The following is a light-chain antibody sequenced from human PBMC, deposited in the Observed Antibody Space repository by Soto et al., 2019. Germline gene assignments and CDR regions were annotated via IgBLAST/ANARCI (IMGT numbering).Light chain of an antibody. CDR3: QQYNNWPLT. CDR2: GAS. V-gene: IGKV3-15*01. Sequence: EIVMTQSPATLSVSPGERATLSCRASQSVSSNLAWYQQKPGQAPRLLIYGASTRATGIPARFSGSGSGTEFTHTISSLQSEDFAVYYCQQYNNWPLTFGQGTKV. J-gene: IGKJ1*01. CDR1: QSVSSN.